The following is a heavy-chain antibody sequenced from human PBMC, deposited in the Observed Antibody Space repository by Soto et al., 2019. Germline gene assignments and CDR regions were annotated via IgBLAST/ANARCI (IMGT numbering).Heavy chain of an antibody. CDR2: IYYSGST. V-gene: IGHV4-39*01. Sequence: SETLSLTCTVSGGSISSSSYYWGWIRQPPGKGLEWIGSIYYSGSTYYNPSLKSRVTISVDTSKNQFSLKLSSGTAADTAVYYCARQKGLTGDRGVFDYWGQGTLVTVSS. CDR3: ARQKGLTGDRGVFDY. J-gene: IGHJ4*02. D-gene: IGHD7-27*01. CDR1: GGSISSSSYY.